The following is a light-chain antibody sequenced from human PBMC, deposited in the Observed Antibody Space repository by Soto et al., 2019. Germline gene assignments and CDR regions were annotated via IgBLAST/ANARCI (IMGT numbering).Light chain of an antibody. CDR1: QSISSNY. V-gene: IGKV3-15*01. CDR2: GAS. J-gene: IGKJ1*01. Sequence: NVLTQSPGTRSLSPGEGATLCGSASQSISSNYLAWYHQKPGQAPRLLIYGASRRATGFPARFSGSGSGTDFTLTISSLQSEDFAVYYCQQYNNWPWTFGQGTKVDIK. CDR3: QQYNNWPWT.